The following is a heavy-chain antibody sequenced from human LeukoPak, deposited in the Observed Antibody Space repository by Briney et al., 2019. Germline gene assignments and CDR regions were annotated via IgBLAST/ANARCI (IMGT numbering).Heavy chain of an antibody. J-gene: IGHJ6*03. CDR3: AREQQLVHYYYYMDV. CDR2: IYYSGST. Sequence: SETLSLTCTVSGGSISSSSYYWGWIRQPPGKGLEWIGSIYYSGSTYYNPSLKSRVTISVDTSKNQFSLKLSSVTAADTAVYYCAREQQLVHYYYYMDVWGKGTTVTVSS. D-gene: IGHD6-13*01. CDR1: GGSISSSSYY. V-gene: IGHV4-39*07.